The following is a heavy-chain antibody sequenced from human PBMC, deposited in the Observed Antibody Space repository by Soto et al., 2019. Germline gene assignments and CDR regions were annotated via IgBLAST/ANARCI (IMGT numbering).Heavy chain of an antibody. J-gene: IGHJ4*02. V-gene: IGHV5-51*01. CDR3: ARPRLMGATGRRHYFED. CDR2: IYPGDSDT. CDR1: WYRFSNYL. D-gene: IGHD1-26*01. Sequence: GESLKISCKGSWYRFSNYLIGCVRQISWKGLEWMVIIYPGDSDTRYSPSFQGQVTISAEKSISTAYLQWSSLKASDTAMYYCARPRLMGATGRRHYFEDWAQGTLVTVSS.